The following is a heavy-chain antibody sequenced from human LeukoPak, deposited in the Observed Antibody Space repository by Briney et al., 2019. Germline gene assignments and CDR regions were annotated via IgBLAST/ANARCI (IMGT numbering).Heavy chain of an antibody. D-gene: IGHD2-2*01. Sequence: PGRSLRLSCAASGFTFSSYAMHWVRQAPGKGLEWVAVISYDGSNKYYADSVKDRFTISRDNFKNTLYLQMNSLRAEDTAVYYCARPARYCSSTSCSAEYFQHWGQGTLVTVSS. CDR3: ARPARYCSSTSCSAEYFQH. CDR1: GFTFSSYA. J-gene: IGHJ1*01. CDR2: ISYDGSNK. V-gene: IGHV3-30-3*01.